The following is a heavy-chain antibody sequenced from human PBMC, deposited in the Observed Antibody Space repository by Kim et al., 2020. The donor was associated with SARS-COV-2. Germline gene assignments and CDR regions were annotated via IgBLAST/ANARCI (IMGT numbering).Heavy chain of an antibody. D-gene: IGHD6-13*01. CDR2: IRSNAYGGTT. CDR3: ACPIVAAGTYWYFDL. V-gene: IGHV3-49*03. J-gene: IGHJ2*01. CDR1: GITFGDYP. Sequence: GGSLRLSCTASGITFGDYPVTWFRQAAGKGLEWVGFIRSNAYGGTTDYAASVKGRFTISRDDSKSIAYLQMNSLKTEDTAVYYCACPIVAAGTYWYFDLLGRGTLVTVSS.